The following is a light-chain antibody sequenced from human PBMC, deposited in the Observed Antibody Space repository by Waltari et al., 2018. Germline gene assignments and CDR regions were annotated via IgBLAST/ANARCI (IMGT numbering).Light chain of an antibody. V-gene: IGKV3-20*01. Sequence: EIALVQSPGSLSLSPGESATISCRASQSVSDSYSAWFQHKPGQPPRLLIFGTSTRATGIPDRFSGSGSGIEFTLTISRVEAEDLAVYFCQHYGTSLPWTFGQGTKVEIK. CDR1: QSVSDSY. CDR3: QHYGTSLPWT. J-gene: IGKJ1*01. CDR2: GTS.